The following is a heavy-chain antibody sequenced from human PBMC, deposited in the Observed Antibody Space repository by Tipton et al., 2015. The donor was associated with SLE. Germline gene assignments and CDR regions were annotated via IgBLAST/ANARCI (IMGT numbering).Heavy chain of an antibody. CDR2: IYYTGIT. V-gene: IGHV4-59*01. CDR3: ARYKTRGSAFDI. D-gene: IGHD1-1*01. CDR1: GGSISSYY. Sequence: LRLSCTVSGGSISSYYWSWIRQPPGKGLEWIGYIYYTGITNYNPSLKSRLTILVDTSKNQFSLKLSSVTAADTAVYYCARYKTRGSAFDIWGQGTMVAVSS. J-gene: IGHJ3*02.